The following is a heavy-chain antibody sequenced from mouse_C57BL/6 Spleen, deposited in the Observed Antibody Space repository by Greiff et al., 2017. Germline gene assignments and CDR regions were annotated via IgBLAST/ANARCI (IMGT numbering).Heavy chain of an antibody. J-gene: IGHJ2*01. Sequence: EVHLVVSGGGLVKPGGSLKLSCAASGFTFSSYAMSWVRQTPEKRLEWVATISDGGSYAYYPDNVKGRFTISRDNAKNNLYLQMSHLKSEDTAMYYCARYYFDYWGQGTTLTVSS. CDR2: ISDGGSYA. CDR1: GFTFSSYA. CDR3: ARYYFDY. V-gene: IGHV5-4*01.